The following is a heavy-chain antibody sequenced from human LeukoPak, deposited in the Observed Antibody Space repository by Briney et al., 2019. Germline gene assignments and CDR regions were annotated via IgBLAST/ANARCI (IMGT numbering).Heavy chain of an antibody. V-gene: IGHV7-4-1*02. J-gene: IGHJ4*02. D-gene: IGHD1-26*01. CDR1: GYTFTSYG. Sequence: ASVKVSCKASGYTFTSYGISWVRQAPGQGLEWMGWINTNTGNPTYAQGFTGRFVFSLDTSVSTAYLQISSLKAEDTAVYYCARLYSSGGSYYFDYWGQGTLVTVSS. CDR3: ARLYSSGGSYYFDY. CDR2: INTNTGNP.